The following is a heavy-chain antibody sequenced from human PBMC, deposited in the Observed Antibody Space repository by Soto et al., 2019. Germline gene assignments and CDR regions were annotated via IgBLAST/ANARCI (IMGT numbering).Heavy chain of an antibody. CDR1: GFTFDSYA. Sequence: GGSLRLSCAASGFTFDSYAMNWVRRAPGKGLEWVSTISGSGDYTYYTDSVKGRFTISRDNSKNMMYLQMNSLRAEDTAVYYCAKNRGLQYYFDYWGQGTLVTVSS. J-gene: IGHJ4*02. CDR2: ISGSGDYT. CDR3: AKNRGLQYYFDY. V-gene: IGHV3-23*01.